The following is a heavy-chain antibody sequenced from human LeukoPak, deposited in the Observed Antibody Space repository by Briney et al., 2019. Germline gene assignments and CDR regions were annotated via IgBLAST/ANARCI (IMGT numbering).Heavy chain of an antibody. D-gene: IGHD5-18*01. CDR2: IWYDGRDK. J-gene: IGHJ4*02. CDR3: AKDPYSYGSYFDY. CDR1: GFTFSGCG. Sequence: GGSLRLPCAASGFTFSGCGMHWVRQAPGKGLEWVAFIWYDGRDKYYADSVKGQFTISRDNSKNTLYLQMNSLRAEDTAVYYCAKDPYSYGSYFDYWGQGSLVTVSS. V-gene: IGHV3-30*02.